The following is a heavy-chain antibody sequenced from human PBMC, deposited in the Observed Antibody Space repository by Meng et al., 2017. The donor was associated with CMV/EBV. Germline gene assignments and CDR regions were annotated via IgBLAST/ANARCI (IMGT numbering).Heavy chain of an antibody. J-gene: IGHJ4*02. CDR1: GGTFSSYT. CDR3: ARDAYYDFWSGYYQYYFDY. Sequence: SVKVSCKASGGTFSSYTISWVRQAPGQGLEWMGRIIPILGIANYAQKFQGRVTITADKSTSTAYMELSSLRSEDTAVYYCARDAYYDFWSGYYQYYFDYWGQGTLVTVSS. V-gene: IGHV1-69*04. D-gene: IGHD3-3*01. CDR2: IIPILGIA.